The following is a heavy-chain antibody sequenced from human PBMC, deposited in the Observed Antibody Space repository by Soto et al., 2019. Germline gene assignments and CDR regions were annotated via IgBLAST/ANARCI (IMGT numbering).Heavy chain of an antibody. CDR2: ISGSATST. D-gene: IGHD3-22*01. J-gene: IGHJ4*02. Sequence: EVQLLESGGGLVQSGGSLRLSCAASGFTLSIYTMSWVRQAPGKGLEWISAISGSATSTYLADSVKGRLTISRDNSKNTLYLEMHSLRAEDTAIYYCAKGSSDYRPYYFDYWGQGTLVTVSS. V-gene: IGHV3-23*01. CDR1: GFTLSIYT. CDR3: AKGSSDYRPYYFDY.